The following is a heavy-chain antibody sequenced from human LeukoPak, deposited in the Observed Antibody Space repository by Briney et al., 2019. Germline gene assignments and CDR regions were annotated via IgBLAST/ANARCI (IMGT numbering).Heavy chain of an antibody. CDR2: IYYSGST. Sequence: SETLSLTCTVSGGSISSSSYYWGWIRQPPGKGLEWIGSIYYSGSTYYNPSLKSRATISVDTSKNQFSLKLSSVTAADTAVYYCASVGRDYDILTGYYSRPSYYLDYWGQGTLVTVSS. D-gene: IGHD3-9*01. CDR1: GGSISSSSYY. V-gene: IGHV4-39*01. J-gene: IGHJ4*02. CDR3: ASVGRDYDILTGYYSRPSYYLDY.